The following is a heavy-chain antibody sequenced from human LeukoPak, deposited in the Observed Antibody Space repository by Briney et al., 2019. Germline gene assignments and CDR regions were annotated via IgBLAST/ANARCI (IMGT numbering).Heavy chain of an antibody. CDR1: GYSFTGYN. V-gene: IGHV1-2*02. CDR2: INRHTGGT. D-gene: IGHD3-16*01. J-gene: IGHJ5*01. CDR3: RTETVYSGYVDS. Sequence: ASVKVSCKASGYSFTGYNVHWVRQAPGQRPEWMGLINRHTGGTMFAQKFQGRVTMTWDTSIATAYMELNTLISDDTAIYFCRTETVYSGYVDSWGQGTLVTVSS.